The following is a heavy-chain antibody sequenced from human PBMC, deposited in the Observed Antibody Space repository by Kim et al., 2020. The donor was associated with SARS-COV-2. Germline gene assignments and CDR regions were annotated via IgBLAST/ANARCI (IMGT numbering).Heavy chain of an antibody. CDR3: AKGKKGLYCSGGSCYYYG. Sequence: GGSLRLSCAASGFTFDDYAMHWVRQAPGKGLEWVSGISWNSGSIGYADSVKGRFTISRDNAKNSLYLQMNSLRAEDTALYYCAKGKKGLYCSGGSCYYYG. V-gene: IGHV3-9*01. CDR1: GFTFDDYA. CDR2: ISWNSGSI. D-gene: IGHD2-15*01. J-gene: IGHJ6*01.